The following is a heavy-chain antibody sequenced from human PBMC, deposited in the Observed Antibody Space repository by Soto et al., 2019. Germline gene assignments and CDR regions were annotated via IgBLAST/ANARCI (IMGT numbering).Heavy chain of an antibody. CDR3: ARKVLGSTSRPDWWYFDL. CDR1: GFTFINYA. V-gene: IGHV3-23*01. D-gene: IGHD2-2*01. Sequence: EVQLLGSGGGLVQPGGSLRLSCVGSGFTFINYAMNWVRQTPGKGLEWVSGISGGGDRTFDADSVKGRFTISRDNSKNTVNLQMNSLRADDTAVYYCARKVLGSTSRPDWWYFDLWGRGTLVTVSS. J-gene: IGHJ2*01. CDR2: ISGGGDRT.